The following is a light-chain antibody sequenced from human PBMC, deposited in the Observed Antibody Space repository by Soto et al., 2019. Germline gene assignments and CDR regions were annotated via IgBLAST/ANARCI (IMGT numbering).Light chain of an antibody. Sequence: DILLTQSPGTLSLSPGERATLSWRTSQSVSNNYLAWYQQKPGQAPRLLLYGASTRATGIPARFSGSGSGTEYTLTISRLQSEDFAVYYGQQYNNWPPNTFGPGTRLEIK. CDR2: GAS. CDR3: QQYNNWPPNT. J-gene: IGKJ5*01. V-gene: IGKV3-15*01. CDR1: QSVSNN.